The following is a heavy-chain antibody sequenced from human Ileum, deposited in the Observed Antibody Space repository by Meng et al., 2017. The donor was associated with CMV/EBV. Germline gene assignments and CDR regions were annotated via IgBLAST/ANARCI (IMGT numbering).Heavy chain of an antibody. CDR2: INTNTGNP. D-gene: IGHD6-13*01. CDR3: TRGAGAHSSKFDY. CDR1: GYPFMTYG. V-gene: IGHV7-4-1*02. J-gene: IGHJ4*02. Sequence: CKTSGYPFMTYGINWVREAPGQRLEWMGWINTNTGNPTYAQDFTGHFVFSLDTSVSTAYLQISDLRAEDTAVYYCTRGAGAHSSKFDYWGQGTLVTVSS.